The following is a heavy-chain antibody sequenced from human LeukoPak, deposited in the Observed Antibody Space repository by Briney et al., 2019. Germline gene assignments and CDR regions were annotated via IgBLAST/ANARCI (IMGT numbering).Heavy chain of an antibody. V-gene: IGHV1-69*13. CDR3: ASRYCSGGRCYPDFDY. CDR2: IIPIFGPA. Sequence: SVKVSCKASGGTFSSDAIGWVRQAPGQGLEWMGGIIPIFGPANYAQHFQGRVTITADESTSTAYMELSSLRSEDTAVYYCASRYCSGGRCYPDFDYWGQGTLVTVSS. J-gene: IGHJ4*02. CDR1: GGTFSSDA. D-gene: IGHD2-15*01.